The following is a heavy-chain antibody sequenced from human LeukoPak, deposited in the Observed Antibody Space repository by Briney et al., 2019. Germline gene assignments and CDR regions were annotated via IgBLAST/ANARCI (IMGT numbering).Heavy chain of an antibody. CDR3: ARSQNYYGSGDY. Sequence: ASVKVSCKASGYTFTSYAMHWVRQAPGQRLEWMGWINAGNGNTKYSQKFQGRVTITRDTSASTAYMELSSLRSEDTAVYYCARSQNYYGSGDYWSPGTLVAVSS. J-gene: IGHJ4*02. V-gene: IGHV1-3*01. CDR1: GYTFTSYA. CDR2: INAGNGNT. D-gene: IGHD3-10*01.